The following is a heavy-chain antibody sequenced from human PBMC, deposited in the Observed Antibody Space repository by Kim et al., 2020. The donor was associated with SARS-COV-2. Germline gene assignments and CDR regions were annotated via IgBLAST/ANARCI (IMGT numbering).Heavy chain of an antibody. CDR2: INPSGGST. CDR1: GYIFTSFY. Sequence: ASVKVSCKASGYIFTSFYMHWVRQAPGQGLEWMGIINPSGGSTSYAQKFQGRVTMTRDKSTSTVYMELSSLRSEDTAVYYCARAATVTTSYNWFDPWGQGTLVTVSS. D-gene: IGHD4-17*01. CDR3: ARAATVTTSYNWFDP. J-gene: IGHJ5*02. V-gene: IGHV1-46*01.